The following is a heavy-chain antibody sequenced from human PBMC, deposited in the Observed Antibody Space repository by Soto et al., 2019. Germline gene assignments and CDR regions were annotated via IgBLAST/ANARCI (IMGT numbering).Heavy chain of an antibody. Sequence: GGSLRLSCAASGFTFSSYAMHWVRQAPGKGLEWVAVISYDGSNKYYADSVKGRFTISRDNSKNTLYLQMNSLKTEDTAVYYCTTDHVGDSSGYYYYYYGMDVWGQGTTVTVSS. CDR1: GFTFSSYA. J-gene: IGHJ6*02. CDR2: ISYDGSNK. D-gene: IGHD3-22*01. V-gene: IGHV3-30-3*01. CDR3: TTDHVGDSSGYYYYYYGMDV.